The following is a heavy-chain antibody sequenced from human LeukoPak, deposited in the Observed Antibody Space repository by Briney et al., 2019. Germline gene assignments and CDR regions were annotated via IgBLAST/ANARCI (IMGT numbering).Heavy chain of an antibody. V-gene: IGHV1-2*02. CDR2: INPNSGGT. Sequence: ASVKVSCKASGYTLTDYYIHWMRQAPGQGLEWMGWINPNSGGTNLVQKFQGRVTMTRDTSTSTAYMELSSLRSDDTAVYYCARTFSESYYYYGLDVWGQGTTVTVSS. CDR1: GYTLTDYY. D-gene: IGHD1-26*01. CDR3: ARTFSESYYYYGLDV. J-gene: IGHJ6*02.